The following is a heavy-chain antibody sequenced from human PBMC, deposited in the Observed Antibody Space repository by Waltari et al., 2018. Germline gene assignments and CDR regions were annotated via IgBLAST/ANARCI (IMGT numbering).Heavy chain of an antibody. J-gene: IGHJ3*02. D-gene: IGHD3-3*01. Sequence: EVQLVESGGGLVKSGGSQRLSCAASGFTFSSYSMNWVRQAPGKGLDGLSIIRRSSTYRYSSDSVKGRFTISRDTAKNSVCLQMISLRAEDTAMYSWARAGLSASGVVLDDAFDIWGQGTMVIVSS. CDR2: IRRSSTYR. CDR3: ARAGLSASGVVLDDAFDI. CDR1: GFTFSSYS. V-gene: IGHV3-21*01.